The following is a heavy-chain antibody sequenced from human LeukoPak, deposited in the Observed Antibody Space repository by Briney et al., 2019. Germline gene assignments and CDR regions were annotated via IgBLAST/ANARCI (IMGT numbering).Heavy chain of an antibody. CDR2: ISGSGGST. CDR3: ARDEALRPSSSSLYYFDY. Sequence: PGGSLRLSCAASGFTFSSYAMSWVRQAPGKGLEWVSAISGSGGSTYYADSVKGRFTISRDNSKNSLYLQMNSLRAEDTAVYYCARDEALRPSSSSLYYFDYWGQGTLVTVSS. V-gene: IGHV3-23*01. CDR1: GFTFSSYA. J-gene: IGHJ4*02. D-gene: IGHD6-6*01.